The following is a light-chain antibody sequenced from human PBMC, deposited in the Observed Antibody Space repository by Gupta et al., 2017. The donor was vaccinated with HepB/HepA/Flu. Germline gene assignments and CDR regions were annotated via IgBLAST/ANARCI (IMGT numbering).Light chain of an antibody. CDR1: SRDLGGYNY. Sequence: QSALTQPASVSGSQGQSITLSCTGTSRDLGGYNYVSWYQQHPGKAPKLMIYDVNNRPSGVSNRFSGSKSGNTASLTISGLQAEDEADYYCSSYTSSSTQVFGGGTKLTVL. J-gene: IGLJ3*02. V-gene: IGLV2-14*01. CDR2: DVN. CDR3: SSYTSSSTQV.